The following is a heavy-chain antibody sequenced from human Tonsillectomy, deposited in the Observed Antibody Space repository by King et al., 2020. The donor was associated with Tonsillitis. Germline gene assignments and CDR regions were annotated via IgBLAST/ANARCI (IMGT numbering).Heavy chain of an antibody. D-gene: IGHD6-19*01. Sequence: VQLVESGGGVVQPGRSLRLSCASSGFTFRSYGMHWVRQAPGKGLEWVAFISYDGSYKSYADSVKGRFTISSDNSKSTLYLQMNSLRAEDTAVYYCAKDAISSGWYYFDYWGQGTLVTVSS. CDR1: GFTFRSYG. V-gene: IGHV3-30*18. J-gene: IGHJ4*02. CDR3: AKDAISSGWYYFDY. CDR2: ISYDGSYK.